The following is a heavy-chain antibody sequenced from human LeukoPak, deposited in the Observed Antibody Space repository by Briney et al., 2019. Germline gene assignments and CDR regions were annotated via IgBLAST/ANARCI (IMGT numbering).Heavy chain of an antibody. CDR3: ARAYGDYVDY. J-gene: IGHJ4*02. CDR1: GFTFSSYD. CDR2: IGTAGDT. Sequence: GGSLRLSCAASGFTFSSYDMHWVRQATGKGLEWVSAIGTAGDTYYPGSVKGRITISRENAKNSLCLQMNSLRAGDTAVYYCARAYGDYVDYWGQGTLVTVSS. V-gene: IGHV3-13*04. D-gene: IGHD4-17*01.